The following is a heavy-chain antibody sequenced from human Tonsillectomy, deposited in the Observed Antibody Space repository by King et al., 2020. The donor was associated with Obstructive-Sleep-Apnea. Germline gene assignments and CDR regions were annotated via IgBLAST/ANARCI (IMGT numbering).Heavy chain of an antibody. CDR2: ISWNSGSL. V-gene: IGHV3-9*01. J-gene: IGHJ4*02. D-gene: IGHD5-12*01. CDR3: AKDTEPLVATMAGHFDS. Sequence: VQLVESGGGSVQPGMSLRLSCAVSGFTFDDFAIHWVRQAPGKGLEWVSGISWNSGSLLYADSVRGRFTISRDNAQKVLYLHMSRVRPEDTAFYYCAKDTEPLVATMAGHFDSWGQGTLVTVSA. CDR1: GFTFDDFA.